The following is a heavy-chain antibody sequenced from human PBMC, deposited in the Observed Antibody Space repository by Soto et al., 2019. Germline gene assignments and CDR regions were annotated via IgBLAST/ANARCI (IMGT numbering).Heavy chain of an antibody. D-gene: IGHD2-21*01. V-gene: IGHV3-7*05. CDR2: INQDGSEK. Sequence: VQLVESGGGLVQPGGSLRLSCAASGFTFTIYWMSWVRQAPGKGLEWVANINQDGSEKYYVDSLKGRFTISRDNANNSLFLQMNSPRAEDTAVYYCARGLGGAGDYWGQGTVVTVSS. CDR1: GFTFTIYW. CDR3: ARGLGGAGDY. J-gene: IGHJ4*02.